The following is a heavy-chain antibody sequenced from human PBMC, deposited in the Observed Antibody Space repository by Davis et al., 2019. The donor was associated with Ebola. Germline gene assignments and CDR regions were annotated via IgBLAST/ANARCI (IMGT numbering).Heavy chain of an antibody. J-gene: IGHJ5*02. D-gene: IGHD6-13*01. CDR2: IIPIFGTA. V-gene: IGHV1-69*13. Sequence: AASVKVSCKASGATFRSYAISWVRQAPGQGLEWMGGIIPIFGTANYAQKFQGRVTITADESTSTAYMELSSLRSEDTAVYYCARDRGQQLDGAMDNWFDPWGQGTLVTVSS. CDR1: GATFRSYA. CDR3: ARDRGQQLDGAMDNWFDP.